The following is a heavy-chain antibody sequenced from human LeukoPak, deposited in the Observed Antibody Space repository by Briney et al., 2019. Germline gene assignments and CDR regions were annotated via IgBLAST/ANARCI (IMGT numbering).Heavy chain of an antibody. Sequence: ASVKVSCKASGYTFTSYYMHWVRQAPGQGLEWMGIINPSGGSTSHAQKFQGRVTMTRDTSTSTVYMELSSLRSEDTAVYYCARPPPNCSSTSCYRVFDYWGQGTLVTVSS. CDR3: ARPPPNCSSTSCYRVFDY. CDR1: GYTFTSYY. J-gene: IGHJ4*02. V-gene: IGHV1-46*01. D-gene: IGHD2-2*01. CDR2: INPSGGST.